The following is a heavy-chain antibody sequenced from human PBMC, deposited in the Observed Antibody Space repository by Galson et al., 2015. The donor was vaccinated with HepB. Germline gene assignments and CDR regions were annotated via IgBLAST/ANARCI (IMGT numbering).Heavy chain of an antibody. CDR2: IWYDGSNK. J-gene: IGHJ4*02. D-gene: IGHD6-19*01. CDR1: GFTFSSYG. V-gene: IGHV3-33*08. CDR3: ARGIAVAGVDY. Sequence: SLRLSCAASGFTFSSYGMHWVRQAPGKGLEWVAVIWYDGSNKYYADSVKGRFTISRDNSKNTLYLQMNSLRAEDTAVYYCARGIAVAGVDYWGQGTLVTVSS.